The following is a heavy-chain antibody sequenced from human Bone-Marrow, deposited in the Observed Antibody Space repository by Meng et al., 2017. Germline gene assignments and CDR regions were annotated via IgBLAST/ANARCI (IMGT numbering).Heavy chain of an antibody. V-gene: IGHV3-21*01. CDR3: TRGLGLRLGELLSYYFDY. CDR2: ISSSSSYI. CDR1: GFTFSSYS. J-gene: IGHJ4*02. Sequence: GESLKISCAASGFTFSSYSMNWVRQAPGKGLEWVSSISSSSSYIYYADSVKGRFTISRDNAKNSLYLQMNRLRDEDTALYYCTRGLGLRLGELLSYYFDYWGQGTLVTVSS. D-gene: IGHD3-16*01.